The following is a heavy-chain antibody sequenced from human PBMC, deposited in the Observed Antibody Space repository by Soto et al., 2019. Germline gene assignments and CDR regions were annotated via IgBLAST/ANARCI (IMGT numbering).Heavy chain of an antibody. D-gene: IGHD1-26*01. Sequence: GALRLSCAASGFTFSSYWMNWVRQAPGKGLVWVSRVSSDGSSTNYADSVEGRFTISRDNAKNTLYLQMDSLRAEDTAVYYCTTNRMVGAVDYWGQGTLVTVSS. V-gene: IGHV3-74*01. CDR2: VSSDGSST. CDR1: GFTFSSYW. J-gene: IGHJ4*02. CDR3: TTNRMVGAVDY.